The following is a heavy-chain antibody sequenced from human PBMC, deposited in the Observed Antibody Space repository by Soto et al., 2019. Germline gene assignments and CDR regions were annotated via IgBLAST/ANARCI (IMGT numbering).Heavy chain of an antibody. Sequence: SETLSLTGAIYGGSFSDYYWSWIRQPPGKGLEWIGEINHSGSTNYNPSLKSRVTMSVDTSKNQFSLRLNSVTAADTAVYYCARGADTALVRGYNWFDPWGQGTLVTVSS. CDR2: INHSGST. CDR1: GGSFSDYY. CDR3: ARGADTALVRGYNWFDP. D-gene: IGHD5-18*01. V-gene: IGHV4-34*01. J-gene: IGHJ5*02.